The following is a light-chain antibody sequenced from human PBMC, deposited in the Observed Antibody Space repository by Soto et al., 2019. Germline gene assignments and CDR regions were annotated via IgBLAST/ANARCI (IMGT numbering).Light chain of an antibody. J-gene: IGLJ1*01. Sequence: QSALTQPPSVSGSPGQSITISCTGTSSDVGGYNYVSWYQQHPGKAPKLMIYDVSNRPSGVSNRFSGSKSGNTASLTISGLQAEDEADYYCRSYTSSSLYVFGTGTKLTVL. CDR3: RSYTSSSLYV. V-gene: IGLV2-14*01. CDR2: DVS. CDR1: SSDVGGYNY.